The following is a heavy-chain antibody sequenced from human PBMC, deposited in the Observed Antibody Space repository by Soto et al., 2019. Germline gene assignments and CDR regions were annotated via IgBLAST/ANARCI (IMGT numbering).Heavy chain of an antibody. J-gene: IGHJ4*02. CDR2: IYYSGST. CDR1: GGSISSSSYY. CDR3: ARLGSTERAADY. V-gene: IGHV4-39*01. D-gene: IGHD2-2*01. Sequence: PSETLSLTCTVSGGSISSSSYYWGWIRQPPGKGLEWIGSIYYSGSTYYNPSLKSRVTISVDTSKNQFSLKLSSVTAADTAVYYCARLGSTERAADYWGQGTLVTVSS.